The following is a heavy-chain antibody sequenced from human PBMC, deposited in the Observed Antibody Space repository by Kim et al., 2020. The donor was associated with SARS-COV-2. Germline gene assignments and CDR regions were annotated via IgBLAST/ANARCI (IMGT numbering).Heavy chain of an antibody. J-gene: IGHJ4*02. Sequence: GGSLRLSCTASGFTFGDYAMSWVRQAPGKGLEWVGFIRSKAYGGTTEYAASVKGRFTISRDDSKSIAYLQMNSLKTEDTAVYYCTRDWAAARLGLGDYWGQGTLVTVSS. CDR2: IRSKAYGGTT. V-gene: IGHV3-49*04. CDR1: GFTFGDYA. CDR3: TRDWAAARLGLGDY. D-gene: IGHD6-6*01.